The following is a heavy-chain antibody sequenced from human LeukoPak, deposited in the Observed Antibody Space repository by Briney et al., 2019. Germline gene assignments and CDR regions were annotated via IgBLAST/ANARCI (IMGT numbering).Heavy chain of an antibody. CDR3: ARSSRGSVALLTIYGMDV. CDR1: GGSIRSYY. J-gene: IGHJ6*02. V-gene: IGHV4-59*01. Sequence: PETLSLTCTVSGGSIRSYYWSWIRQPPGKGVEWIGYIYYSGSTNYNPSLKSRVTISVDTSKNQFSLKLSSVTAADTAVYYCARSSRGSVALLTIYGMDVWGQGTTITVSS. D-gene: IGHD3-10*01. CDR2: IYYSGST.